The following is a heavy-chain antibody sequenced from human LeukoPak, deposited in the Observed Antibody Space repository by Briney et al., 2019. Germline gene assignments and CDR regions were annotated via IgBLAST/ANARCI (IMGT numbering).Heavy chain of an antibody. V-gene: IGHV4-34*01. D-gene: IGHD3-10*01. CDR1: GGSFSGYY. J-gene: IGHJ4*02. Sequence: SETLSLTCAVYGGSFSGYYWSWIRQPPGKGLEWIGEINHSGSTNYNPSLKSRVTISVDTSKNQFSLKLSSVTAADTAVYYCARGVLGYYYGSGSYYSHWGQGTLVTVSS. CDR3: ARGVLGYYYGSGSYYSH. CDR2: INHSGST.